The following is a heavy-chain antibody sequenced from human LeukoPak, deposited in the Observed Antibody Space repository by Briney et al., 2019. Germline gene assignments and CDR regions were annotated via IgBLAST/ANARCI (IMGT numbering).Heavy chain of an antibody. D-gene: IGHD3-10*01. CDR1: GGSISSYY. CDR3: ARNNKLLWFGELLP. J-gene: IGHJ4*02. Sequence: SETLSFTCTVSGGSISSYYWSWIRQPPGKGLEWIGYIYYSGSTNYNPSLKSRVTISVDTSKNQFSLKLSSVTAADTAVYYCARNNKLLWFGELLPWGQGTLVTVSS. CDR2: IYYSGST. V-gene: IGHV4-59*01.